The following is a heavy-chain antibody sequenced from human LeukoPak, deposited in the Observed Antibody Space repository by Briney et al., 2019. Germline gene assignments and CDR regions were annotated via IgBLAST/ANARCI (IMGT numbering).Heavy chain of an antibody. J-gene: IGHJ1*01. CDR2: ISYDGSNK. D-gene: IGHD3-22*01. CDR1: GFTFSSYA. CDR3: ARAHYYDSSGYGDYFQH. V-gene: IGHV3-30-3*01. Sequence: GGSLRLSCAASGFTFSSYAMSWVRQAPGKGLEWVAVISYDGSNKYYADSVKGRFTISRDNSKNTLYLQMNSLRAEDTAVYYCARAHYYDSSGYGDYFQHWGQGTLVTVSS.